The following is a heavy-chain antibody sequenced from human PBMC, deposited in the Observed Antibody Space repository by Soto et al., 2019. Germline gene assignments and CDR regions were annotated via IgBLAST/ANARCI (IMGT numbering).Heavy chain of an antibody. V-gene: IGHV5-10-1*01. Sequence: GESLKISCQGSGYSFTSYWIGWVRQRPGKGLEWMVMINTSDSYTTYSPSFQGQVTISTDKSFSTAYLQWSGLKASDTAMYYCARLGYCTGTICYTFHXWGQVTLVTVSX. CDR2: INTSDSYT. CDR1: GYSFTSYW. D-gene: IGHD2-2*02. J-gene: IGHJ4*02. CDR3: ARLGYCTGTICYTFHX.